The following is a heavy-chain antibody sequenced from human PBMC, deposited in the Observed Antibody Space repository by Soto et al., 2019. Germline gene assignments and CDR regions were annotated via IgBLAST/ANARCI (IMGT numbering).Heavy chain of an antibody. CDR1: GFTFEDSA. V-gene: IGHV3-9*01. Sequence: GGSLRLSCVGSGFTFEDSAMHWVRQGPGKCLEGVSGIGWNSGIKEYADSVRGRVSISRDNVKNSLYLQMSSLISEDTGVYYCARDIGHYDFWGNNERGMDVWGQGTTVSVS. CDR2: IGWNSGIK. CDR3: ARDIGHYDFWGNNERGMDV. J-gene: IGHJ6*02. D-gene: IGHD3-3*01.